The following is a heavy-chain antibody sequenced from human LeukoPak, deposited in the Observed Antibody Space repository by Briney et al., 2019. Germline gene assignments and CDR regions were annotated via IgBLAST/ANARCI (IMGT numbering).Heavy chain of an antibody. D-gene: IGHD3-10*01. Sequence: ASVKVPCKASGGTFSSYAISWVRQAPGQGLEWMGRIIPIFGTANYAQKFQGRVTITTDESTSTAYMELGSLRSEDTAVYYCASGPHYYGACYWGQGTLVTVSS. V-gene: IGHV1-69*05. CDR1: GGTFSSYA. J-gene: IGHJ4*02. CDR2: IIPIFGTA. CDR3: ASGPHYYGACY.